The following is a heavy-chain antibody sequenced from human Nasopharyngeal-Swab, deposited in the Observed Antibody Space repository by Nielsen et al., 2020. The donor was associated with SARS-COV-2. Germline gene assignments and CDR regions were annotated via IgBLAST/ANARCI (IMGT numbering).Heavy chain of an antibody. Sequence: GESLKISCAASGFTFSSYWMHWVRQAPGKGLLWVSRINSDGRNTSYADSVKGRFTISRDNAKNTLYLQMNSLRAEDTAVYYCVRGAGGNYYGVDYWGQGTLVTVSS. CDR1: GFTFSSYW. CDR2: INSDGRNT. D-gene: IGHD1-26*01. J-gene: IGHJ4*02. V-gene: IGHV3-74*01. CDR3: VRGAGGNYYGVDY.